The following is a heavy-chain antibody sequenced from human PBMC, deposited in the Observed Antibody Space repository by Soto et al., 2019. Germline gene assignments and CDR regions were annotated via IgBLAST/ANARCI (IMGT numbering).Heavy chain of an antibody. V-gene: IGHV1-69*13. D-gene: IGHD5-18*01. J-gene: IGHJ4*02. CDR1: GGTFSSYA. Sequence: GASVKVSCKASGGTFSSYAISWVRQAPGQGLEWMGGIIPIFGTANYAQKFQGRVTITADESTSTAYMELSSLRSEDTAVYYCARGLVGYSYGIGFRVYWGQGTLVTVSS. CDR2: IIPIFGTA. CDR3: ARGLVGYSYGIGFRVY.